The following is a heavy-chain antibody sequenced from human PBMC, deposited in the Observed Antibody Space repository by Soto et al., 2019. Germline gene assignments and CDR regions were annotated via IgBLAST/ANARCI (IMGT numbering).Heavy chain of an antibody. J-gene: IGHJ4*02. CDR2: FDPEDGET. V-gene: IGHV1-24*01. CDR3: ATRDSNYDPLGY. D-gene: IGHD4-4*01. Sequence: PRASVKVSCKVSGYTLTELSMHWVRQAPGKGLEWMGGFDPEDGETIYAQKFQGRVTMTEDTSTDTAYVELSSLRSEDTAVYYCATRDSNYDPLGYWGQGTLVTVSS. CDR1: GYTLTELS.